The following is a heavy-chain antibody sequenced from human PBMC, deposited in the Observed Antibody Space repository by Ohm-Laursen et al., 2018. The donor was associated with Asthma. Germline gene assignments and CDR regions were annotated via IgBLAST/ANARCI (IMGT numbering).Heavy chain of an antibody. CDR3: ARDSGYDFDY. D-gene: IGHD5-12*01. CDR2: ISSSSTI. CDR1: GFTFRSYA. J-gene: IGHJ4*02. V-gene: IGHV3-69-1*01. Sequence: SLRLSCTASGFTFRSYAMNWVRQAPGKGLEWVSSISSSSTIYYADSVKGRFTISRDNAKNSLYLQMNSLRAEDTAVYYCARDSGYDFDYWGQGTLVTVSS.